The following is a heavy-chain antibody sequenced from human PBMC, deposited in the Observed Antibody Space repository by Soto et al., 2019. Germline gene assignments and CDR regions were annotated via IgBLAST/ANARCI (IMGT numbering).Heavy chain of an antibody. Sequence: QVQLEQSGAEVKSPGASVKVSCKASGYSFTSYDINWVRQAAGQGLEWMGWMNGNRDNTGCAQKFQGRNTKTKDTSRDTAYMELSGLTSEDTAVYYCTRRTIAHWYFDLWGRGTLVTVSS. D-gene: IGHD2-2*01. CDR1: GYSFTSYD. CDR2: MNGNRDNT. J-gene: IGHJ2*01. CDR3: TRRTIAHWYFDL. V-gene: IGHV1-8*01.